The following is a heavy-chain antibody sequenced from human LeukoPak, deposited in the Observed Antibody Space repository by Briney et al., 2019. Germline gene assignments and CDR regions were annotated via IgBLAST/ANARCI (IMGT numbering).Heavy chain of an antibody. CDR1: GFTFNKFA. CDR2: IGSSGATT. D-gene: IGHD2-15*01. Sequence: GGSLRVSCEASGFTFNKFAMSWVRQAPGKGPEWVSAIGSSGATTFYADSVKGRFTISTDNSKNTVYLQMNSLRAEDTALYFCANYIQRPPGMDVWGQGTMVTVSS. CDR3: ANYIQRPPGMDV. V-gene: IGHV3-23*01. J-gene: IGHJ6*02.